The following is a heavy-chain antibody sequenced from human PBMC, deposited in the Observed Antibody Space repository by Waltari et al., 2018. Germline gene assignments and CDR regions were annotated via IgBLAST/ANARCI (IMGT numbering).Heavy chain of an antibody. CDR2: IYHSGST. Sequence: QVQLQESGPGLVKPSETLSLTCVVSGYSISSGYYWGWIRQPPGKGLERIGSIYHSGSTYYNPSLKSRVTMSIDTSRNQFSLKLTSVTAADTAVYYCARYGTRITMTSSFHYWGQGTLVTVSS. D-gene: IGHD3-3*01. J-gene: IGHJ4*02. CDR3: ARYGTRITMTSSFHY. V-gene: IGHV4-38-2*01. CDR1: GYSISSGYY.